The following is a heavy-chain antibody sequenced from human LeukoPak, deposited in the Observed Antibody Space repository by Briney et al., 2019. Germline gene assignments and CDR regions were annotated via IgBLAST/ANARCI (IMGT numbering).Heavy chain of an antibody. CDR1: GGSISSSSYY. Sequence: SETLSLTCTVSGGSISSSSYYWGWIRQPPGKGLEWIGSIYYSGSTYYNPSLKSRVTISVDTSKNQFSLKLSSVTAADTAVYYCAGLLRESSSLFDYWGQGTLVTVSS. CDR2: IYYSGST. CDR3: AGLLRESSSLFDY. V-gene: IGHV4-39*07. J-gene: IGHJ4*02. D-gene: IGHD6-6*01.